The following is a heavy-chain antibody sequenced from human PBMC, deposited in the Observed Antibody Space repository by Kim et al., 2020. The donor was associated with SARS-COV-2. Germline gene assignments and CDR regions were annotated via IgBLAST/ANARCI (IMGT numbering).Heavy chain of an antibody. D-gene: IGHD1-7*01. Sequence: GGSLRLSCAASGFTFSSYSMNWVRQAPGKGLEWVSSISSSSSYIYYADSVKGRFTISSANAKNSLYLQMNSLRAEDTAVYYCSTPSPFDKELYGIDVWGQGTTVTVSS. CDR2: ISSSSSYI. CDR3: STPSPFDKELYGIDV. J-gene: IGHJ6*02. V-gene: IGHV3-21*01. CDR1: GFTFSSYS.